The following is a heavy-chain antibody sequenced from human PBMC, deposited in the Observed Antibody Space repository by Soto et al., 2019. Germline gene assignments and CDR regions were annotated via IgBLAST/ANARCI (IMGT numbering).Heavy chain of an antibody. Sequence: SDTLSLTFTVSGASINNYYWGWIRQPPGKGLEWILYIYYSVSAAIYSPSLENRFTISVDTSNKSLSLKLTSVTAADTAIYYCAIGGDTGYDPSAXWGQGTLVPVSX. CDR1: GASINNYY. CDR2: IYYSVSAA. D-gene: IGHD5-12*01. CDR3: AIGGDTGYDPSAX. V-gene: IGHV4-59*01. J-gene: IGHJ4*02.